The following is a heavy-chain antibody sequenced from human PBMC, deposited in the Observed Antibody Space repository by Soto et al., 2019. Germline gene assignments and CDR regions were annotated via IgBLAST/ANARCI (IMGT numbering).Heavy chain of an antibody. Sequence: QVQLRESGPGLVKPSETLSLTCTVSSGSIGTYFWSWIRQPPGKGLEWIGYIYYSGTTNYNPSLKSRVTFFLDTSKNQFSLRLSSVTAADTAVYYCARGRGGTYDAFDIWGQGTLVTVPS. D-gene: IGHD1-26*01. V-gene: IGHV4-59*01. CDR2: IYYSGTT. CDR1: SGSIGTYF. J-gene: IGHJ3*02. CDR3: ARGRGGTYDAFDI.